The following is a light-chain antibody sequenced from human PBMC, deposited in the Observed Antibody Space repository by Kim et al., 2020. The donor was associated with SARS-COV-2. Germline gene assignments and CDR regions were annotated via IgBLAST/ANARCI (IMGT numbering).Light chain of an antibody. CDR2: RNN. CDR3: AAWDDSLSGQV. V-gene: IGLV1-47*01. CDR1: SSNIGSNY. J-gene: IGLJ1*01. Sequence: QSVLTQPPSASGTPGQRVTISCSGSSSNIGSNYVYWYQQLPGTAPKLLIYRNNQWPSGVPDRFSGSKSGTSASLAISGLRSEDEADYYCAAWDDSLSGQVFGTGTKVTVL.